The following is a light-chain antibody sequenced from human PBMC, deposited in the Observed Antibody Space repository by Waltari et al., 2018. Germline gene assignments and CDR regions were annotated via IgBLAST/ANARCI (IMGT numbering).Light chain of an antibody. CDR3: HSYDSSLSSWL. V-gene: IGLV1-40*01. CDR2: GDS. Sequence: QSVLTQPSSVSGAPGQRVTISCNGSTSTIGATYDVPWYQQIPGTVPRFLISGDSNRPSGVPDRFSASKSGTSASLAIADLHVEDEADYYCHSYDSSLSSWLFGGGTKLTVL. CDR1: TSTIGATYD. J-gene: IGLJ3*02.